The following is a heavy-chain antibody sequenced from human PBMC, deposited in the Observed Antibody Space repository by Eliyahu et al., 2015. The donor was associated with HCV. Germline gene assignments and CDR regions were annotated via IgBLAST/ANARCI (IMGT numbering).Heavy chain of an antibody. CDR3: ARTIPTDCSSTSCYWGWFDP. J-gene: IGHJ5*02. CDR1: GGSFSGYY. V-gene: IGHV4-34*01. Sequence: QVQLQQWGAGLLKPSETLSLTCAVYGGSFSGYYWXWXRQPPGKGLEWIGEINHSGSTNYNPSLKSRVTISVDTSKNQFSLKLSSVTAADTAVYYCARTIPTDCSSTSCYWGWFDPWGQGTLVTVSS. CDR2: INHSGST. D-gene: IGHD2-2*01.